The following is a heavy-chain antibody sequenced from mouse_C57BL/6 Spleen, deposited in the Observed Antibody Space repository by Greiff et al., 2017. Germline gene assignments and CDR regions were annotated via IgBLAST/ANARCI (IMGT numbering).Heavy chain of an antibody. CDR2: INPSSGYT. CDR3: ARSDYYGSSYYLDD. V-gene: IGHV1-4*01. J-gene: IGHJ2*01. D-gene: IGHD1-1*01. CDR1: GYTFTSYT. Sequence: QVQLQQSGAELARPGASVKMSCKASGYTFTSYTMHWVKQRPGQGLEWIGYINPSSGYTKYNQKFKDKATLTAEKSSSTAYMQLSSLTSEDSAVYYCARSDYYGSSYYLDDGCQGTTLTVSS.